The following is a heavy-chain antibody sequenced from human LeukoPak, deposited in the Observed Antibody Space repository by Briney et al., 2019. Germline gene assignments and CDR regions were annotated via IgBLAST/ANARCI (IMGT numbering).Heavy chain of an antibody. CDR3: ARDVNSSGWYYYYGMDV. Sequence: GGSLRLSCAASGFTFSSYGMHWVRQAPGKGLERVAVIWYDGSNKYYADSVKGRFTISRDNSKNTLYLQMNSLRAEDTAVYYCARDVNSSGWYYYYGMDVWGQGTTVTVSS. CDR2: IWYDGSNK. J-gene: IGHJ6*02. V-gene: IGHV3-33*01. D-gene: IGHD6-19*01. CDR1: GFTFSSYG.